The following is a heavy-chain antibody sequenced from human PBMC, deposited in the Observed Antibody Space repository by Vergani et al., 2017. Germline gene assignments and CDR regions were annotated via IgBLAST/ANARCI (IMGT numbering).Heavy chain of an antibody. D-gene: IGHD3-16*02. V-gene: IGHV1-69*12. CDR2: IIPIFGTA. CDR3: ARGTFGGVIVLYGMVV. CDR1: GGTFSSYA. J-gene: IGHJ6*02. Sequence: QVQLVQSGAEVKKPGSSVKVSCKASGGTFSSYAISWVRQAPGQGLEWMGGIIPIFGTANYAQKFQGRVTITADESTSTAYMELSSLRSEDTAVYYCARGTFGGVIVLYGMVVWGQGTTVTVSS.